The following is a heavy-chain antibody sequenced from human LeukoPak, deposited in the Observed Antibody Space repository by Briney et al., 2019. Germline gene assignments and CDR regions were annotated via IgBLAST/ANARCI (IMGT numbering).Heavy chain of an antibody. CDR1: GYTFTSYG. D-gene: IGHD2-2*01. J-gene: IGHJ4*02. CDR3: ARLGYCSSTSCDGSDY. Sequence: GASVKDSCQASGYTFTSYGISWVRQARGQGLEWMGWISAYNGNTNYAQKLQGRVTMTTDTSTSTAYMELRSLRSDATAAYYCARLGYCSSTSCDGSDYWGQGTLVTVSS. CDR2: ISAYNGNT. V-gene: IGHV1-18*01.